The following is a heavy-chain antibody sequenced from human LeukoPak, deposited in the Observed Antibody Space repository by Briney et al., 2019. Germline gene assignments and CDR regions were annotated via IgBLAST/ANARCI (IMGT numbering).Heavy chain of an antibody. Sequence: ASVKVSCKASGYTFTSYYMHWVRQAPGQGLEWMGIINPSGGSTSYAQKFQGRVTMTRDMSTSTVYMELSSLRSDDTAVYYCARSFVRITIFGVVIRGGKNYFDYWGQGTLVTVSS. CDR3: ARSFVRITIFGVVIRGGKNYFDY. D-gene: IGHD3-3*01. CDR1: GYTFTSYY. J-gene: IGHJ4*02. CDR2: INPSGGST. V-gene: IGHV1-46*01.